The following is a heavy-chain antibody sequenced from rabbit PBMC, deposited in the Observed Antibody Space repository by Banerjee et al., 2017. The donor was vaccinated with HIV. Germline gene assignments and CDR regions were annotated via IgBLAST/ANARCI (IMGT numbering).Heavy chain of an antibody. CDR1: GFTLSSSDY. CDR3: ARDYEDNGWNFNL. V-gene: IGHV1S45*01. CDR2: IVAGSSGTT. J-gene: IGHJ4*01. Sequence: QEQLVESGGGLVQPEGSLTLTCKASGFTLSSSDYMCWVRQAPGKGLEWIGCIVAGSSGTTYYASWAKGRFTISKTSSTTVTLQMTSLTAADTATYFCARDYEDNGWNFNLWGPGTLVTVS. D-gene: IGHD4-2*01.